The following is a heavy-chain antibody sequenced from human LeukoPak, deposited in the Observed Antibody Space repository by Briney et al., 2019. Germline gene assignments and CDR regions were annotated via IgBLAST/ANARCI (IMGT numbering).Heavy chain of an antibody. CDR3: TYCSSTSCYAAPAEYFQH. CDR2: IIPIFGTA. CDR1: GGTFSSYA. D-gene: IGHD2-2*01. V-gene: IGHV1-69*01. J-gene: IGHJ1*01. Sequence: SVKVSCKASGGTFSSYAISWVRQAPGQGLEWMGGIIPIFGTANYAQKFQGRVTITADESTSTAYMELSSLRSEDTAVYYCTYCSSTSCYAAPAEYFQHWGQGTLVTVPS.